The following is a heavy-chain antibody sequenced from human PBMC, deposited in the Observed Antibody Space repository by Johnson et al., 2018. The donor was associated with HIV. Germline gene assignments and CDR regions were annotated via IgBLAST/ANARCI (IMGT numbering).Heavy chain of an antibody. D-gene: IGHD6-19*01. CDR2: INWNGGST. J-gene: IGHJ3*02. CDR1: GFMFDDYG. Sequence: VQLVESWGGVVRPGGSLRLSCTASGFMFDDYGMNWVRQAPGKGLEWVSGINWNGGSTGYADSMKGRFTISRDNAKNSLYLQMNSLRAEDTALYYCARDRQAVRGTFDIWGQGTMVTVSS. V-gene: IGHV3-20*04. CDR3: ARDRQAVRGTFDI.